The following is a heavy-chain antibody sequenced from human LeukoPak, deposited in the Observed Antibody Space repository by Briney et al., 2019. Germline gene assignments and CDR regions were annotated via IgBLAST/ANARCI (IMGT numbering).Heavy chain of an antibody. J-gene: IGHJ4*02. D-gene: IGHD1-26*01. Sequence: GGSLRLSCAASGFTFSSYWMSWVRQAPGKGLEWVANIKQDGSEKYYVDSVKGRFTISRDNAKNSLYLQMDSLRAEDTAVYYCARGLRAGATGRWGQGTLVIVSP. V-gene: IGHV3-7*01. CDR3: ARGLRAGATGR. CDR1: GFTFSSYW. CDR2: IKQDGSEK.